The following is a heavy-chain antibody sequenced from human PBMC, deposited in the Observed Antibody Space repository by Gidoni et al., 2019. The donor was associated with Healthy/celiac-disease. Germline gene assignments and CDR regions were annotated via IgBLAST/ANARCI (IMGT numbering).Heavy chain of an antibody. V-gene: IGHV3-30*04. CDR2: ISYDGSNK. CDR3: ARVSGYSSSWGAPLDY. Sequence: QVQLVESGGGVVQPGRSLRLSCAASGFTFSSYAMHWVRQAPGKGLEWVAVISYDGSNKYYADSVKGRFTISRDNPKNTLYLQMNSLRAEDTAVYYCARVSGYSSSWGAPLDYWGQGTLVTVSS. J-gene: IGHJ4*02. CDR1: GFTFSSYA. D-gene: IGHD6-13*01.